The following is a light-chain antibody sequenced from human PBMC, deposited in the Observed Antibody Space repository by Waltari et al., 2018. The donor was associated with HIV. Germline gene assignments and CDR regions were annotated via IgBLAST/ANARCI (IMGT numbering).Light chain of an antibody. V-gene: IGLV2-23*02. J-gene: IGLJ2*01. CDR3: CSYASTTDTYVV. CDR2: EVS. CDR1: SSDVWSYNL. Sequence: QSALTQPASVSGSPGQSITISCTGTSSDVWSYNLVSWYQQHPGKAPKLIIYEVSKRPSGVSNHFSGSKSGSTASLTISGLQPEDEADYCCCSYASTTDTYVVFGGGTKLTVL.